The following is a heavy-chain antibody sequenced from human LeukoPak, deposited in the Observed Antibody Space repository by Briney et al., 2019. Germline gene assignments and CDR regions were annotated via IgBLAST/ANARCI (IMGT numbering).Heavy chain of an antibody. CDR2: IIPILGIA. CDR1: GGTFSSYA. D-gene: IGHD1-26*01. V-gene: IGHV1-69*04. J-gene: IGHJ6*02. Sequence: SVKVSCKASGGTFSSYAISWVRQAPGQGLEWMGRIIPILGIANYAQKFQGRVTITADKSTSTAYMELSSLRSGDTAVYYCARVSRIVGANYYYYGMDVWGQGTTVTVSS. CDR3: ARVSRIVGANYYYYGMDV.